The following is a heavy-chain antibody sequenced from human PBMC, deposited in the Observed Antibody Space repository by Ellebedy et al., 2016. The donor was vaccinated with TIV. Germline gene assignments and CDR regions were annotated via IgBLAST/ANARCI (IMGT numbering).Heavy chain of an antibody. V-gene: IGHV4-34*01. J-gene: IGHJ4*02. CDR1: VESFSGFY. Sequence: GSLRLXCAVYVESFSGFYWSWIRQPPGSGLEWVGEINDSGSTKYNPSLKSRVTISADKTKNQFSLKLTSVTAADTAVYYCARGRRHSETSAYYLDYWGQGTLATVSP. D-gene: IGHD3-22*01. CDR3: ARGRRHSETSAYYLDY. CDR2: INDSGST.